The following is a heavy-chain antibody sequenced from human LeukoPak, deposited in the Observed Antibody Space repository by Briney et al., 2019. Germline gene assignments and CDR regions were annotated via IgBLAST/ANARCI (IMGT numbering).Heavy chain of an antibody. V-gene: IGHV3-23*01. CDR3: AKDTASSWWYFDL. CDR1: GFTFRSYA. J-gene: IGHJ2*01. Sequence: GGSLRLSCAVSGFTFRSYAMKWVRQAPGKGLEWVSAITADGSSTHYTISVKGRFIISRDTPKNTLYLQMNNLRAEDTAVYYCAKDTASSWWYFDLWGRGTLVTVSS. CDR2: ITADGSST. D-gene: IGHD5-18*01.